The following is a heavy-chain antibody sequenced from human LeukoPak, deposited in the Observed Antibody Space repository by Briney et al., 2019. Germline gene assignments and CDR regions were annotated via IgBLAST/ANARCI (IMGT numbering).Heavy chain of an antibody. V-gene: IGHV3-30-3*01. Sequence: GRSLRLSCAASGFTFGTYSMHWVRQAPGKGLEWVAIISSAGTIINYADSVRGRFSISRDNSRNTLYLQMDSLRTEDTAVYYCAKDHRWLVDYWGQGTLVTASS. CDR3: AKDHRWLVDY. CDR1: GFTFGTYS. D-gene: IGHD6-19*01. J-gene: IGHJ4*02. CDR2: ISSAGTII.